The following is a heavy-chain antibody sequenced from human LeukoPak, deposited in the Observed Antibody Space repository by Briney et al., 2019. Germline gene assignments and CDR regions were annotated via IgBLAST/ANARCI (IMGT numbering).Heavy chain of an antibody. CDR1: AGSISSYY. CDR2: IYYSGST. D-gene: IGHD3-10*01. CDR3: ARDRGFESYAFDI. V-gene: IGHV4-59*01. J-gene: IGHJ3*02. Sequence: SETLSLTCTVSAGSISSYYWSWIRQPPGKGLEWIGYIYYSGSTNYNPSLKSRVTISVDTSKNQFSLKLSSVTAADTAVYYGARDRGFESYAFDIWGQGTMVTVSS.